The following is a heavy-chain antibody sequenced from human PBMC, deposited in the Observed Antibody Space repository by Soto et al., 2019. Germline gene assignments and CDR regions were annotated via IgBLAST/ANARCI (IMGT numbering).Heavy chain of an antibody. CDR1: GFTFSSYG. Sequence: GGSLRLSCAASGFTFSSYGMHWVRQAPGKGLEWVAVISYDGSNKYYADSVKGRFTISRDNSKNTLYLQMNSLRAEDTAVYYCVQGPSGYYYGMDVWGQGTTVTVSS. J-gene: IGHJ6*02. CDR3: VQGPSGYYYGMDV. CDR2: ISYDGSNK. V-gene: IGHV3-30*03.